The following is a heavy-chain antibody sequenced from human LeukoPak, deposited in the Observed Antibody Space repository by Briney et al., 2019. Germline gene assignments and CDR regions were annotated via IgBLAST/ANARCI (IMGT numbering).Heavy chain of an antibody. Sequence: GGSLRLSCAASGFTFSSYGMHWVRQAPGKGLEWVAVISYDGSNKYYADFVKGRFTISRDNSKNTLYLQMNSLRAEDTAVYYCAKDGRRYSSSKNYFDYWGQGTLVTVSS. CDR2: ISYDGSNK. V-gene: IGHV3-30*18. J-gene: IGHJ4*02. CDR1: GFTFSSYG. CDR3: AKDGRRYSSSKNYFDY. D-gene: IGHD6-6*01.